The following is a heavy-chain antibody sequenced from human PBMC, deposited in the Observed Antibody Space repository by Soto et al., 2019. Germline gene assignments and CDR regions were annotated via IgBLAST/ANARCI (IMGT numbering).Heavy chain of an antibody. J-gene: IGHJ6*02. CDR3: ARSNPGAYRSYYSYGMDV. V-gene: IGHV4-34*01. D-gene: IGHD2-2*01. Sequence: QVQLQQWGAGLLKPSETLSLTCAVYGGSFSGYYWSWIRQPPGKGLEWIGEINHSGSTNYNPSLKSRVTISVDTSKNQFSLKLSSVTAADTAVYYCARSNPGAYRSYYSYGMDVWGQGTTVTVSS. CDR2: INHSGST. CDR1: GGSFSGYY.